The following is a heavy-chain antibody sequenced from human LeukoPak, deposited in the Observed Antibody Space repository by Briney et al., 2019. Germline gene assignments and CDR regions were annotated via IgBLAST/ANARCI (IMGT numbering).Heavy chain of an antibody. CDR2: IRSKAYGGTT. J-gene: IGHJ4*02. D-gene: IGHD4-17*01. V-gene: IGHV3-49*04. CDR3: SRNYYGDSGGFFDY. CDR1: GFTFGDYA. Sequence: GGSLRFSSTASGFTFGDYAISWVHQAPGKGQERVGFIRSKAYGGTTEYAASVKGRLTISRDDSKSIAYRQLNSPKTEDTALYYCSRNYYGDSGGFFDYWGQGTLVTVSS.